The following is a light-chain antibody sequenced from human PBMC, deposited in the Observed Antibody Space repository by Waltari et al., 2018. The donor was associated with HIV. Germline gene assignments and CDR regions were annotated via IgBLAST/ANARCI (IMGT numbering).Light chain of an antibody. CDR2: WAS. CDR3: QQYYSTPLA. J-gene: IGKJ1*01. Sequence: DIVMTQSPDSLVVSLGARATINCKSSQTILYSSDNKNYLAWYQQKPGQPPKLLIYWASTRESGVPDRFSGSGSGTDFSLTISSLQAEDVAVYYCQQYYSTPLAFGQGTKVEIK. CDR1: QTILYSSDNKNY. V-gene: IGKV4-1*01.